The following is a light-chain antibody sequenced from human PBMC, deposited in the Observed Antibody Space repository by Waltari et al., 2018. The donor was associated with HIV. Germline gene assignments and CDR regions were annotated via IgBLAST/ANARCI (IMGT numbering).Light chain of an antibody. Sequence: EIVLTQSPGTLSLSPGERATLSCRASQSVSNNYLAWYQQKPGQAPRLLIYVTSRRATSIPDRFSGSGSGTDFTLTISRLEPEDLAVYYCQQYGNSPYTFGQGTKLEIK. CDR3: QQYGNSPYT. V-gene: IGKV3-20*01. J-gene: IGKJ2*01. CDR1: QSVSNNY. CDR2: VTS.